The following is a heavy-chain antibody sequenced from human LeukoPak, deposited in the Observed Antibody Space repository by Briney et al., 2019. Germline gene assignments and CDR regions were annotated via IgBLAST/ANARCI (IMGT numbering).Heavy chain of an antibody. CDR1: GGSISNLNYY. Sequence: SQTLSLTCTVSGGSISNLNYYWSWIRQPAGKGLEWIGRIYASGSTNYNPSLKSRVTIPVDTSKNQFSLKLSSVTAADTAVYYCARPSTYYYDSSGHGAFDIWGQGTMVTVSS. J-gene: IGHJ3*02. CDR3: ARPSTYYYDSSGHGAFDI. V-gene: IGHV4-61*02. CDR2: IYASGST. D-gene: IGHD3-22*01.